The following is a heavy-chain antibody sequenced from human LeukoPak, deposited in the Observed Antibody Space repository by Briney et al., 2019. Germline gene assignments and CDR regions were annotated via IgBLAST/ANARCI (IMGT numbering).Heavy chain of an antibody. J-gene: IGHJ4*02. CDR3: AKDSWIRGGSSFPLDY. D-gene: IGHD6-13*01. CDR1: GFTFSSYG. V-gene: IGHV3-30*18. Sequence: GRSLRLSCAASGFTFSSYGMHWVRQAPGKGLEWVAVISYDGSNKYYADSVKGRFTISRDNSKNTLYLQMNSLRAEDTAVYYCAKDSWIRGGSSFPLDYWGQGTLVTVSS. CDR2: ISYDGSNK.